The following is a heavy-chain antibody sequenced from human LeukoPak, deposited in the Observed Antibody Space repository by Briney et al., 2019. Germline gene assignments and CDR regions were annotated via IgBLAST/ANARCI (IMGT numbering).Heavy chain of an antibody. D-gene: IGHD4-17*01. CDR3: ARGLETRMDYGDYATGYWFDP. J-gene: IGHJ5*02. CDR2: IYHSGST. Sequence: SETLSLTCAVSGGSISSSNWWSWVRQPPGKGLEWIGEIYHSGSTNYNPSLKSRVTISVDKSKNQFSLKLSSVTAADTAVYYCARGLETRMDYGDYATGYWFDPWGQGTLVTVSS. V-gene: IGHV4-4*02. CDR1: GGSISSSNW.